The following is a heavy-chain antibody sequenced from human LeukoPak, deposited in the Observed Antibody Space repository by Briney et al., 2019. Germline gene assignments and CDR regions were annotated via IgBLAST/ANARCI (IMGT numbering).Heavy chain of an antibody. V-gene: IGHV4-59*11. J-gene: IGHJ6*02. CDR1: GASISSHH. Sequence: SETLSPTCTVSGASISSHHWTWIRQPPGKGLEWIGYIYYTGSTNYSPSLKSRVTISVDTSKNQFSLKLSSVTAADTAVYYCARADGAVAAYYGIDVWGRGATVTVSS. D-gene: IGHD6-19*01. CDR3: ARADGAVAAYYGIDV. CDR2: IYYTGST.